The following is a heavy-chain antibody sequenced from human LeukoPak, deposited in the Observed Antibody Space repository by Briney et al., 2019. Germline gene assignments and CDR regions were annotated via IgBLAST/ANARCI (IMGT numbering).Heavy chain of an antibody. CDR2: IKQDGSEK. J-gene: IGHJ4*02. CDR1: GFTFSRHW. CDR3: ARGGKLDDPPAV. V-gene: IGHV3-7*01. Sequence: PGGSLRLSCAVSGFTFSRHWMSWVRQAPGKGLEWVANIKQDGSEKYYVDSVKGRFTISRDNAKNSLYLQMNSLRAEDTAVYYCARGGKLDDPPAVWGQGTLVTVSS. D-gene: IGHD3-16*01.